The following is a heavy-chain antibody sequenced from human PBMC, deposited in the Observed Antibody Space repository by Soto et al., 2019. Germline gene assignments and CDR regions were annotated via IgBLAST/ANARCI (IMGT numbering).Heavy chain of an antibody. CDR1: GFTFSDYY. J-gene: IGHJ6*03. Sequence: PGGSLRLSCAASGFTFSDYYMSWIRQAPGKGLEWVSYISSSGSTIYYADSVKGRFTISRDNAKNSLYLQMNSLRAEDTAVYYCARSYSSSSGYYYYYYMDVWGKGTTVTVSS. V-gene: IGHV3-11*01. CDR3: ARSYSSSSGYYYYYYMDV. CDR2: ISSSGSTI. D-gene: IGHD6-6*01.